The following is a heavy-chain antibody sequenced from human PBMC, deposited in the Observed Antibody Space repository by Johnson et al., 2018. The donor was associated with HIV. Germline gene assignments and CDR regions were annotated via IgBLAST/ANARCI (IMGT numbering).Heavy chain of an antibody. V-gene: IGHV3-7*01. D-gene: IGHD2-21*02. CDR1: GFAFSGSW. J-gene: IGHJ3*01. CDR3: ARYCWGDCPYPQDAFDG. CDR2: IRHDGREK. Sequence: MLLVESGGGLVQPGGSLRLSCAASGFAFSGSWMTWVRQAPGKGLEWVANIRHDGREKYYVDSVKGRFTISRDNAKNSLFVEMNSLRVEDTAVYYCARYCWGDCPYPQDAFDGWGQGTMVTVSS.